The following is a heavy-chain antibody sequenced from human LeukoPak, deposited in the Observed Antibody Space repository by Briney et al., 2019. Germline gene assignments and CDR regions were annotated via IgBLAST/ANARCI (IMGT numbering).Heavy chain of an antibody. CDR1: GFSFSSYS. Sequence: GGSLRLSCAASGFSFSSYSMNWVRQAPGKGLEWVAFIHSDGSNKHYADSVRGRFTISRDTSKNMVFLQMNSLRVEDTAVYYCARGIDYWGRGTLVTVSS. CDR2: IHSDGSNK. V-gene: IGHV3-30*02. J-gene: IGHJ4*02. CDR3: ARGIDY.